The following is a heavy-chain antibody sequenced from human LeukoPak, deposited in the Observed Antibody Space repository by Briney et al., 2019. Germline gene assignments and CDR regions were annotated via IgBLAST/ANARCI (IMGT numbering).Heavy chain of an antibody. V-gene: IGHV3-23*01. J-gene: IGHJ4*02. CDR2: ISGSGGTT. D-gene: IGHD3-22*01. CDR1: GFTFSSYA. CDR3: AKDPHPTLYYYDSSSDY. Sequence: GGSLRLSCAASGFTFSSYAMSWVRQAPGKGLEWVSAISGSGGTTYYADSVKGRFTISRDNSKNTLYLQMNSLRAEDTAVYYCAKDPHPTLYYYDSSSDYWGQGTLVAVSS.